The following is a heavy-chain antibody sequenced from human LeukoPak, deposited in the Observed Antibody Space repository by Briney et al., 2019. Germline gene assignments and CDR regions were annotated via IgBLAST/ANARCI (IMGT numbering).Heavy chain of an antibody. J-gene: IGHJ4*02. V-gene: IGHV1-18*01. CDR1: GYTFTTYG. CDR3: ARVLYDRTTVTTQSPGY. D-gene: IGHD4-17*01. Sequence: GASVKVSCKASGYTFTTYGISWVRQAPGQGLEWMGWISGYNGNTNYAQKFQGRVTMTTDTSTTTAYMELSRLRSDDTAVYYCARVLYDRTTVTTQSPGYWGQGTLVTVSS. CDR2: ISGYNGNT.